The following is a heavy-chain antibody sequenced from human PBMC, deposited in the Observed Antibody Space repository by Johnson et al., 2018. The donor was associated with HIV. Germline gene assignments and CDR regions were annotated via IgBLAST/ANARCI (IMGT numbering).Heavy chain of an antibody. CDR3: VMEKKATMMVVVMTTGGAFDI. CDR2: ISYDGSNK. Sequence: QMLLVESGGGVVQPGRSLRLSCAASGFTFSSYAMHWVRQAPGKGLEWVAVISYDGSNKYYADSVKVRFTISRDNSKNTLYLQMNRLRAEDTAGYYCVMEKKATMMVVVMTTGGAFDIWGQGTMVTVSS. D-gene: IGHD3-22*01. V-gene: IGHV3-30-3*01. J-gene: IGHJ3*02. CDR1: GFTFSSYA.